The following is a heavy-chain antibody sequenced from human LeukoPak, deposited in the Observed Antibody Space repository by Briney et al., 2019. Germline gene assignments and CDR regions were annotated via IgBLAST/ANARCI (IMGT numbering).Heavy chain of an antibody. CDR3: ARGLLVGNTGYYFDY. CDR2: IDDSGTT. Sequence: SETLSLTCTVSGGSISSYYWSWLRQPPGKGLEWLGYIDDSGTTNYHPSLKSRVTLSVDTSKKQFSLKLSSVTAADTAVYYCARGLLVGNTGYYFDYWGQGTLVTVSS. D-gene: IGHD1-26*01. J-gene: IGHJ4*02. CDR1: GGSISSYY. V-gene: IGHV4-59*01.